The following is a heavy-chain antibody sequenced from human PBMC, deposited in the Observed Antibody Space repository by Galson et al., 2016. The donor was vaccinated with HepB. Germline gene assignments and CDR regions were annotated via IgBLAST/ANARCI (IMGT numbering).Heavy chain of an antibody. CDR2: ITQDGSEK. V-gene: IGHV3-7*01. CDR3: VRYCSSTSCYWRGMDV. D-gene: IGHD2-2*01. CDR1: GFTFSRSW. J-gene: IGHJ6*02. Sequence: SLRLSCAASGFTFSRSWMSWVRQAPGKGLEWVANITQDGSEKYYVDSVKGRFTISRDNPKSALYLQMNSLRAEDTAVYYCVRYCSSTSCYWRGMDVWGQGTTVTVSS.